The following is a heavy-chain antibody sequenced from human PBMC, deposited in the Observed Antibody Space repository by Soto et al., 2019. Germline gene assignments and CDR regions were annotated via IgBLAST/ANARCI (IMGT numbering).Heavy chain of an antibody. Sequence: QVQLVQSGAEVKKPGASVKVSCKASGYTFTGYYMHWVRQAPGQGLEWMGWINPNSGGTNYAQKFQGWVTMTRDTSISTAYVELSRLRCDEAAVYYCARNAQLGPGHYGMDVWGQGTPVTVSS. CDR3: ARNAQLGPGHYGMDV. CDR2: INPNSGGT. V-gene: IGHV1-2*04. J-gene: IGHJ6*02. CDR1: GYTFTGYY. D-gene: IGHD1-1*01.